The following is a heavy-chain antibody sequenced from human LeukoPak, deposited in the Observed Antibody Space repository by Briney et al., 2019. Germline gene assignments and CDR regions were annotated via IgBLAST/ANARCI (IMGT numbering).Heavy chain of an antibody. CDR3: AKAIVVVVAAPYYYYGMDV. D-gene: IGHD2-15*01. CDR2: ISGSGGST. Sequence: GGSLRLSCAASGFTFSSYAMSWVRQAPGKGLEWVSAISGSGGSTYYADSMKGRFTISRDNSKNTLYLQMNSLRAEDTAVYYCAKAIVVVVAAPYYYYGMDVWGQGTTVTVSS. V-gene: IGHV3-23*01. CDR1: GFTFSSYA. J-gene: IGHJ6*02.